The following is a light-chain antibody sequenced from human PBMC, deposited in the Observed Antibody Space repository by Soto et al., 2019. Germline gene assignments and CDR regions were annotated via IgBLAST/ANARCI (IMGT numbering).Light chain of an antibody. CDR1: HSLSSGY. CDR2: DTS. CDR3: QQYGSSAT. Sequence: IVLTQSPGTLSLSPGERATLSCTASHSLSSGYLAWYQQKPGQAPRLLIYDTSSRAPGVPDRFSCSGSRADFILTIGILGLEDFAVYYYQQYGSSATFGPGAKVDI. V-gene: IGKV3-20*01. J-gene: IGKJ3*01.